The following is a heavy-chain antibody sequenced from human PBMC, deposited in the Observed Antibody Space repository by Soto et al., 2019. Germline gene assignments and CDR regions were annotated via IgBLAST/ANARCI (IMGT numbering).Heavy chain of an antibody. CDR2: IIPIFGAP. Sequence: QVRLVQSGTEVKKPGSSVKVSCQASGDTFSKYSISWLRQAQGQGLEWMVGIIPIFGAPNHAKKFQGRVTMNAYESKTTVHIKLPRLTSEATALYYCPGTSEWSYPLNYTFISSFGFYWGHGTLVTGSS. J-gene: IGHJ4*01. V-gene: IGHV1-69*01. D-gene: IGHD3-16*01. CDR3: PGTSEWSYPLNYTFISSFGFY. CDR1: GDTFSKYS.